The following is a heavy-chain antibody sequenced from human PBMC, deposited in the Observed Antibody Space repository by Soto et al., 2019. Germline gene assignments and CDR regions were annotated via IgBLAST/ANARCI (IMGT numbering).Heavy chain of an antibody. CDR3: ARESPSSQWLPTRYFDY. CDR1: RFTFSDYS. Sequence: EVQLVESGGDLVQPGGSLRLSCAASRFTFSDYSMNWVRQAPGKGLEWVSYISGGGETIYYADSVRGRFTISRDNAKNSPFLQMNSLREEDTAVYYCARESPSSQWLPTRYFDYWGQGTLVTVSS. V-gene: IGHV3-48*02. CDR2: ISGGGETI. D-gene: IGHD6-19*01. J-gene: IGHJ4*02.